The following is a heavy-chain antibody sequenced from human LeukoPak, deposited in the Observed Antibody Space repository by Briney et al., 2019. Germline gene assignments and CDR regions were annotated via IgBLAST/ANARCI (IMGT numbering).Heavy chain of an antibody. CDR3: ARDRLPYYDSSGYYYDPFDY. J-gene: IGHJ4*02. Sequence: GASVKVSCTASGGTFSSYAISWVRQAPGQGLEWMGGIIPIFGTANYAQKFQGRVTITADESTSTAYMELSSLRSEDTAVYYCARDRLPYYDSSGYYYDPFDYWGQGTLVTVSS. CDR1: GGTFSSYA. D-gene: IGHD3-22*01. CDR2: IIPIFGTA. V-gene: IGHV1-69*13.